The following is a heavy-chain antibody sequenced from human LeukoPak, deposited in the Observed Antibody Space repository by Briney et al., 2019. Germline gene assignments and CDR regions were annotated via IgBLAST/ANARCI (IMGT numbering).Heavy chain of an antibody. CDR1: GFTFSSYA. V-gene: IGHV3-23*01. D-gene: IGHD1-26*01. Sequence: HAGGSLRLSCAASGFTFSSYAMSWVRQAPGKGLEWVSGIGGSGGSTYYADSVKGRFTISRDNSRNTLYLQMNSLRAEDTAVFYCARGPYSGSYYRFDYWGQGTLVTVSS. J-gene: IGHJ4*02. CDR3: ARGPYSGSYYRFDY. CDR2: IGGSGGST.